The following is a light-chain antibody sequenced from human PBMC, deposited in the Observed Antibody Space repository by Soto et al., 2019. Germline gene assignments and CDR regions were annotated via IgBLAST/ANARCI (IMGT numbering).Light chain of an antibody. CDR1: QSVSSSY. CDR2: GAS. V-gene: IGKV3-20*01. CDR3: QQYGRSFPVT. Sequence: IVFSQSPGTLSLSPRERATLSCRASQSVSSSYLAWYQQKPGQAPRLLIDGASTRATGIPDRFSGSGSGTDFTLTISRLEPEDVAVYYCQQYGRSFPVTFGQGTRLEIK. J-gene: IGKJ5*01.